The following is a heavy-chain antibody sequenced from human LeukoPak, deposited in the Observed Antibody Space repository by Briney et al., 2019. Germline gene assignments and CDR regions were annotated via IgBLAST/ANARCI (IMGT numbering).Heavy chain of an antibody. Sequence: GGSLRLSCAASGFTFSSYEMNWVRQAPGKGLEWVSYISSSGSTIYYADSVKGRFTISRDNAKNSLYLQMNSLRAEDTAVYYCAKDKGRTMVRGSFDYWGQGTLVTVSS. CDR3: AKDKGRTMVRGSFDY. CDR1: GFTFSSYE. D-gene: IGHD3-10*01. CDR2: ISSSGSTI. V-gene: IGHV3-48*03. J-gene: IGHJ4*02.